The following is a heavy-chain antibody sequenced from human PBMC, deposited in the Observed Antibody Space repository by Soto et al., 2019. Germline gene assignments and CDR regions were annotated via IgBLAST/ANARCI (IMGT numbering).Heavy chain of an antibody. CDR2: IYSGGQK. Sequence: EVQVVETGGGLIQSGGSLRLSCAASGFLVSSHYMSWVRQTPGKGLEWVSSIYSGGQKDYVDSVKGRFSISRDESKNTVLLQMNSLTTDDTAVYHCARMAMSTGVTGDINIWGQGT. CDR1: GFLVSSHY. V-gene: IGHV3-53*02. J-gene: IGHJ4*02. D-gene: IGHD4-4*01. CDR3: ARMAMSTGVTGDINI.